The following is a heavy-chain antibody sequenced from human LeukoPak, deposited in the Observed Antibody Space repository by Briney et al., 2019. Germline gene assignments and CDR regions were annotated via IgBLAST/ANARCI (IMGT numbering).Heavy chain of an antibody. D-gene: IGHD5-12*01. CDR3: APQQTYSPYNWFDP. V-gene: IGHV3-30*03. CDR1: GFTFNNYG. Sequence: GGSLRLSCAASGFTFNNYGMHWVRQAPGKGLEWVAGLSYTGNQVEYADSVKGRFTISRDNAKNTLYLQMNSLRAEDTAVYYCAPQQTYSPYNWFDPWGQGTLVTVSS. J-gene: IGHJ5*02. CDR2: LSYTGNQV.